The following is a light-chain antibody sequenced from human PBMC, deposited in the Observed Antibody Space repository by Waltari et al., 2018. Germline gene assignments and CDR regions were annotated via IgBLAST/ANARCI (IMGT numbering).Light chain of an antibody. J-gene: IGKJ4*01. CDR2: AAS. CDR3: QQLDSYPLA. CDR1: QGITSH. V-gene: IGKV1-9*01. Sequence: IQLTQSPSFLSASVGDRVTITCRSSQGITSHLAWSQQRPGKAPKLLIYAASTLHSGVSSRFSGSGSGTDFTLTINSLQPEDFATYYCQQLDSYPLAFGGGTRVEIK.